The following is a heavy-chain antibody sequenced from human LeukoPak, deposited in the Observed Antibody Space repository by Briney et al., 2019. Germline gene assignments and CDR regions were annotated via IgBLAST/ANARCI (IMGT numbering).Heavy chain of an antibody. CDR1: GFTLSSYW. D-gene: IGHD5-12*01. J-gene: IGHJ4*02. Sequence: GGSLRLSCEASGFTLSSYWMHWVRQAPGKGLVWVSHINSDGSSTSYADSVKGRSTISRDNAKNTLYLQMNSLRAEDTAVYYCARAPADGGWLRFEWGQGTLVTVSS. V-gene: IGHV3-74*01. CDR2: INSDGSST. CDR3: ARAPADGGWLRFE.